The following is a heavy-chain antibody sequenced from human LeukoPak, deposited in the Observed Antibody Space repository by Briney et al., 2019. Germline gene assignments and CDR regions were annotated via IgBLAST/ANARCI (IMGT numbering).Heavy chain of an antibody. J-gene: IGHJ4*02. CDR3: AKDRGGYFDY. Sequence: PGGSLRHSYAASGFTFSSHGMHWVRQAPGKGLEWVAFVRYDGSNKYYADSVKGRFTISRDNSKNTLYLQMNSLRAEDTAVYYCAKDRGGYFDYWGQGTLVTVSS. V-gene: IGHV3-30*02. CDR1: GFTFSSHG. CDR2: VRYDGSNK. D-gene: IGHD3-10*01.